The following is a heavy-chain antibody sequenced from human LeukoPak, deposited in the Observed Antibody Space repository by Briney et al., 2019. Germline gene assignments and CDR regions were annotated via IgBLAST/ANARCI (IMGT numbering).Heavy chain of an antibody. D-gene: IGHD2-15*01. J-gene: IGHJ4*02. CDR1: GFTFRSYW. CDR2: INHYGSEK. CDR3: ARESTRYCSGGSCYSSSSFDY. V-gene: IGHV3-7*01. Sequence: GGSLRLSCAASGFTFRSYWMSWVRQAPGKGLEWVANINHYGSEKYYVDSVKGRFTVSRDNAKNSLYLQMNSLRVEDTAVYYCARESTRYCSGGSCYSSSSFDYWGQGTLVTVPS.